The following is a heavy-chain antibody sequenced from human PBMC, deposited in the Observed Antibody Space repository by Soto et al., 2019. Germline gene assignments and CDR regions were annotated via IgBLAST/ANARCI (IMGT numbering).Heavy chain of an antibody. Sequence: QVQLVQSGAEVKKPGASVKVSCKASGYTFTSYDINWVRQASGQGLEWMGWMNPNSGNTGYAQKFRGRVTMTRNTSISTAYMELSSLRSEDTAVYYCARERTGTTSMDVWGQGTTVTVSS. CDR2: MNPNSGNT. J-gene: IGHJ6*02. V-gene: IGHV1-8*01. CDR1: GYTFTSYD. D-gene: IGHD1-1*01. CDR3: ARERTGTTSMDV.